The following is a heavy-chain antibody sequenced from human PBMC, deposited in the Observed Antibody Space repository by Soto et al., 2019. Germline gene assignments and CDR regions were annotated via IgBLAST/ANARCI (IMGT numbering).Heavy chain of an antibody. V-gene: IGHV1-2*02. CDR3: ARVVGPYCGGDCYSRSFDI. CDR2: INPNSGGT. CDR1: GYTFTGYY. D-gene: IGHD2-21*02. J-gene: IGHJ3*02. Sequence: QVQLVQSGAEVKKPGASVKVSCKASGYTFTGYYMHWVRQAPGQGLEWMGWINPNSGGTNYAQKFQGRVTMTRDTSSSTAYMELSRLRSDDTAVYYCARVVGPYCGGDCYSRSFDIWGQGTMVTVSS.